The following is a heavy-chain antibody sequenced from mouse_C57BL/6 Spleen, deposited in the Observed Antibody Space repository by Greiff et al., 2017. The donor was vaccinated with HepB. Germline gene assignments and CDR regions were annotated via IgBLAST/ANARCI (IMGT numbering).Heavy chain of an antibody. Sequence: QVQLQQPGAELVMPGASVKLSCKASGYTFTSYWMHWVKQRPGQGLEWIGEIDPSDSYTNYNQKFKGKSTLTVDKSSSTAYIQLSSLTSEDSAVYYCARWEGGNYFDYWGQGTTLTVSS. CDR2: IDPSDSYT. CDR3: ARWEGGNYFDY. D-gene: IGHD4-1*01. V-gene: IGHV1-69*01. CDR1: GYTFTSYW. J-gene: IGHJ2*01.